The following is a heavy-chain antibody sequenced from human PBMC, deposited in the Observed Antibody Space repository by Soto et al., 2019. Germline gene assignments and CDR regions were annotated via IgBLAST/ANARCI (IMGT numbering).Heavy chain of an antibody. J-gene: IGHJ5*02. CDR2: VNHSGEA. D-gene: IGHD1-1*01. CDR3: TRAERYPKYGIDP. V-gene: IGHV4-34*01. CDR1: GGSLINYY. Sequence: TLSRTCVVFGGSLINYYWIWVRQPPGKGLEWIGEVNHSGEATYNPSLQSRITISLDTSNNHFSLKMTSVTAADTAVYFCTRAERYPKYGIDPWGPGTPFTVSP.